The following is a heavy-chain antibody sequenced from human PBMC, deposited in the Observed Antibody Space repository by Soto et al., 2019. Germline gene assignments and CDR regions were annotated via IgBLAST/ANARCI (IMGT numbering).Heavy chain of an antibody. D-gene: IGHD6-19*01. CDR2: IKSKTAGGTT. V-gene: IGHV3-15*01. CDR1: GFTFSNAW. CDR3: TTGAYSSGWLFDI. Sequence: EVQLVESGGGLVKPGGSLRLSCAASGFTFSNAWLSWVRQAPGRGLEWVGSIKSKTAGGTTDYAAPVKGRFTISRDDSKNTLYLQMDSLKTEDTALYYCTTGAYSSGWLFDIWGQGTMVTVSS. J-gene: IGHJ3*02.